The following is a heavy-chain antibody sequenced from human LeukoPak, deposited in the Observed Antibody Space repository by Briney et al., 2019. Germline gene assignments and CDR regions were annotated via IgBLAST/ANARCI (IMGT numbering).Heavy chain of an antibody. CDR1: GFGFSNFW. J-gene: IGHJ4*02. Sequence: GGSLRLSCAASGFGFSNFWMSWVRQAPGKGPEWVANIKEDRSLKNYVDSVEGRFTVSRDNAKNTLYLQMNSLRLEDTAVYYCVRDWAPASMQAAPFDCWGQGTLVTVSS. CDR2: IKEDRSLK. V-gene: IGHV3-7*01. D-gene: IGHD2/OR15-2a*01. CDR3: VRDWAPASMQAAPFDC.